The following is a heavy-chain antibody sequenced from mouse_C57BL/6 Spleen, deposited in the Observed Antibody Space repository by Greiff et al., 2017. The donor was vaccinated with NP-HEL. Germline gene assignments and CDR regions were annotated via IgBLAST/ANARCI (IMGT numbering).Heavy chain of an antibody. CDR2: INPGSGGT. D-gene: IGHD2-4*01. Sequence: QVQLQQSGAELVRPGTSVKVSCKASGYAFTNYLIEWVKQRPGQGLEWIGVINPGSGGTNYNEKFKGQATLTADKSSSTAYMQLSSLTSEDSAVYFCARSPYDYGEGWYFDVWGTGTTVTVSS. CDR3: ARSPYDYGEGWYFDV. CDR1: GYAFTNYL. V-gene: IGHV1-54*01. J-gene: IGHJ1*03.